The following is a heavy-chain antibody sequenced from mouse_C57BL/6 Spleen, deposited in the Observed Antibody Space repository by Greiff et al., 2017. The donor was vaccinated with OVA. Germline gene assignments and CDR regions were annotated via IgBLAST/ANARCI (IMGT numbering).Heavy chain of an antibody. CDR3: TTDYSNYDYAMDY. CDR2: IDPENGDT. D-gene: IGHD2-5*01. Sequence: EVQLQQSGAELVRPGASVKLSCTASGFNIKDDYMHWVKQRPEQGLEWIGWIDPENGDTEYASKIQGKATITADTSSNTAYLQLSSLTSEDTAVYYCTTDYSNYDYAMDYWGQGTSVTVSS. V-gene: IGHV14-4*01. J-gene: IGHJ4*01. CDR1: GFNIKDDY.